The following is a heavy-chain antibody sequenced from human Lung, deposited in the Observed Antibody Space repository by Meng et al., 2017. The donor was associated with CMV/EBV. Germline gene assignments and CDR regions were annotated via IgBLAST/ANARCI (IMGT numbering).Heavy chain of an antibody. CDR2: ISYDGSIK. CDR1: GFTFSSYA. D-gene: IGHD3-22*01. J-gene: IGHJ4*02. V-gene: IGHV3-30-3*01. Sequence: GGSLRLXCAASGFTFSSYALHWVRQAPGKGLEWVAVISYDGSIKHYADSVKGRFSISRDNPKNTLYLQMNSLRADDTAAYYCARDRYYYDSTFDHWGQGTLVTVSS. CDR3: ARDRYYYDSTFDH.